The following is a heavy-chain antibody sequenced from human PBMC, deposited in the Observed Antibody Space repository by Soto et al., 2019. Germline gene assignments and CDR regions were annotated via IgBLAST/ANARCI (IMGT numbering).Heavy chain of an antibody. CDR3: AKEGIAEYYYDSSGYYYYFDY. V-gene: IGHV3-23*01. Sequence: GGSLRLSCAASGFTFSDYAMSWVRQAPWKGLEWVSAIGTRDDIFYADSVKGRFTISRDDSKNTLYLQMNSLRAEDTAVYYCAKEGIAEYYYDSSGYYYYFDYWGQGTLVTVSS. CDR1: GFTFSDYA. J-gene: IGHJ4*02. CDR2: IGTRDDI. D-gene: IGHD3-22*01.